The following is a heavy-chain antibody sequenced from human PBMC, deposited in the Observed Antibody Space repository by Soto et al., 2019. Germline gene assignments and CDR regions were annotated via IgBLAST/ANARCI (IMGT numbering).Heavy chain of an antibody. V-gene: IGHV1-18*01. CDR3: AKNGQPPYYYYGMDV. J-gene: IGHJ6*02. CDR1: GYTFTRYG. D-gene: IGHD2-8*01. CDR2: ISGYNGDT. Sequence: QGQLVQSGGEVKKPGASVKVSCKASGYTFTRYGISWVRQAPGQGLEWMGWISGYNGDTKNAQKVQGRVTMTVDTSTTTAYMELRSLTSDDRAVYYCAKNGQPPYYYYGMDVWGQGTTVTVSS.